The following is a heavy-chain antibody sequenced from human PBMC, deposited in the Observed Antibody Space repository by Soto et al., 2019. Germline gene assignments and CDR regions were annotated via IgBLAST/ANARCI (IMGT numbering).Heavy chain of an antibody. CDR3: ARDQREICSGGSCYPGAFDI. D-gene: IGHD2-15*01. CDR2: IYYSEST. J-gene: IGHJ3*02. CDR1: RGSISSGGYY. V-gene: IGHV4-31*03. Sequence: PSETLSLTCTVSRGSISSGGYYWSWIRQHPGKGLEWIGYIYYSESTYYNPSLKSRASISVDTSKNQFSLTLGSVAAADTAVYYCARDQREICSGGSCYPGAFDIWGQGTLVTVSS.